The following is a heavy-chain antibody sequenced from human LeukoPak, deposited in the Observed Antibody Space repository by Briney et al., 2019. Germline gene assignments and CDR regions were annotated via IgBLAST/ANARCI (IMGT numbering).Heavy chain of an antibody. CDR2: IGTAGDT. J-gene: IGHJ4*02. D-gene: IGHD1-1*01. V-gene: IGHV3-13*01. CDR1: GFTFSDYD. Sequence: GGSLRLSCAASGFTFSDYDMHWVRQATGKGLEWVSAIGTAGDTYYTGSVKGRFTISRENAKNTLYLQMNSLRAGDTAVYYCARVAKERVGGVYYFDYWGQGTLVTVSS. CDR3: ARVAKERVGGVYYFDY.